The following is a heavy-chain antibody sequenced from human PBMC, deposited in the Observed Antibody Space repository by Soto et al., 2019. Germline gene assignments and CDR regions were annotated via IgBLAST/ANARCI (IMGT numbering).Heavy chain of an antibody. CDR2: ISGSGGST. J-gene: IGHJ4*02. D-gene: IGHD3-3*01. CDR3: AKDQFVRIWSGYYLYY. CDR1: GFTFSSYA. Sequence: WSLRLSCAASGFTFSSYAMSWVRQAPGKGLEWVSAISGSGGSTYYADSVKGRFTISRDNSKNTLYLQMNSLRAEDTAVYYCAKDQFVRIWSGYYLYYWGQGTLVTVSS. V-gene: IGHV3-23*01.